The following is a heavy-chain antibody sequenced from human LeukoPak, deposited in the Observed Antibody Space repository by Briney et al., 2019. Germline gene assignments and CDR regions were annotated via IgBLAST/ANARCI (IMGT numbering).Heavy chain of an antibody. D-gene: IGHD1-1*01. CDR3: AKDRPNWALDY. Sequence: SGGSLRLSCAASGFAFSDYYMSWIRQAPGKGLEWVSYVTNDNTIYYADSVKGRFTVSRDNAKNSLFLQMNSLRAEDTAIYYCAKDRPNWALDYWGQGALVIVSS. CDR2: VTNDNTI. J-gene: IGHJ4*02. CDR1: GFAFSDYY. V-gene: IGHV3-11*01.